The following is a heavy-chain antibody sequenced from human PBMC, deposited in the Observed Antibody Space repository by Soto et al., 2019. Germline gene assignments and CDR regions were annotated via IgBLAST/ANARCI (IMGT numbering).Heavy chain of an antibody. CDR3: ALTRGFSSGWYLDC. CDR1: GYTFTSHG. V-gene: IGHV1-18*01. J-gene: IGHJ4*02. Sequence: QVQLVQSGAEVKKPGASVKVSCKASGYTFTSHGISWVRQAPGQGLEWMGWISAPNGNTNYAQKLQGRVTISTDTSTSTAYMELRSLRSDDTAVYYCALTRGFSSGWYLDCWGQGTLVTVSS. D-gene: IGHD6-19*01. CDR2: ISAPNGNT.